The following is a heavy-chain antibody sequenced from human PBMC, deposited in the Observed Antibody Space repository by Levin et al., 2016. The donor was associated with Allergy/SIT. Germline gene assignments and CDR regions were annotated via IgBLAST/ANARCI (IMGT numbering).Heavy chain of an antibody. J-gene: IGHJ5*02. V-gene: IGHV3-30*04. CDR2: ISYDGSNK. Sequence: GESLKISCAASGFTFSSYAMHWVRQAPGKGLEWVAVISYDGSNKYYADSVKGRFTISRDNSKNTLYLQMNSLRAEDTAVYYCARDHYYDSSGYYSWPLWFDPWGQGTLVTVSS. CDR1: GFTFSSYA. CDR3: ARDHYYDSSGYYSWPLWFDP. D-gene: IGHD3-22*01.